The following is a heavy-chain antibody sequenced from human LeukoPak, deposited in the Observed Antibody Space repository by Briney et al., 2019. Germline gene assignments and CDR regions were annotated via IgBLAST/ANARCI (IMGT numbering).Heavy chain of an antibody. V-gene: IGHV3-53*03. CDR3: TRVGYIDEGIDY. Sequence: PGGSLRLSCAASGFTISSTHMSWVRQPPGKGLEWVSIIYDGGTTYYADSVKGRFTISRDNAKNSLYLQMSSLRAEDTAIYYCTRVGYIDEGIDYWGQGTLVTVSS. J-gene: IGHJ4*02. CDR2: IYDGGTT. CDR1: GFTISSTH. D-gene: IGHD5-24*01.